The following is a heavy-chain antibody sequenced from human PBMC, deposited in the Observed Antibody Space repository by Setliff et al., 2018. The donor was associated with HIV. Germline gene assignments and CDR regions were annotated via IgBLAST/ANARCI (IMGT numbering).Heavy chain of an antibody. V-gene: IGHV1-18*01. CDR2: ISTYSDET. J-gene: IGHJ3*02. CDR3: ARACRDGYNFLAFDI. D-gene: IGHD5-12*01. Sequence: VASVKVSCKPSGYTFTTYGLSWVRQAPGQGLEWMGWISTYSDETSYAQKLQGRVTITTDESTSTAYMELSSLRSEDTAVYYCARACRDGYNFLAFDIWGQGTMVTVSS. CDR1: GYTFTTYG.